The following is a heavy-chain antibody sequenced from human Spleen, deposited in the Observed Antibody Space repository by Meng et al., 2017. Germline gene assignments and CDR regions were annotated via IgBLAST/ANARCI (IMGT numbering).Heavy chain of an antibody. Sequence: QGQLPQWGAGLLKPSETLSLTCAVYGGSFSVYYWSLIRQPPGKGLEWIGEINHSGSTNYNPSLKSRVTISVDTSKNQFSLKLSSVTAADTAVYYCVFDSSGDWYFDLWGRGTLVTVSS. CDR2: INHSGST. CDR1: GGSFSVYY. J-gene: IGHJ2*01. CDR3: VFDSSGDWYFDL. V-gene: IGHV4-34*01. D-gene: IGHD3-22*01.